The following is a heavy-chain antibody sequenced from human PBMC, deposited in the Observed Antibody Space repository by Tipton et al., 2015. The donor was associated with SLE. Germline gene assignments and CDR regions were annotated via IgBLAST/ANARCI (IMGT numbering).Heavy chain of an antibody. CDR2: IYTSGTT. D-gene: IGHD6-25*01. CDR1: RGSISSGSYY. J-gene: IGHJ1*01. CDR3: ARDNGQQRQRGYLQH. Sequence: TLSLTCTASRGSISSGSYYWCWIRQPAGKGLEWIGHIYTSGTTNYNHSLKSRFTISVETSKNQFSLRLSSVTAADTAMYYCARDNGQQRQRGYLQHWGQGTLVTVSA. V-gene: IGHV4-61*09.